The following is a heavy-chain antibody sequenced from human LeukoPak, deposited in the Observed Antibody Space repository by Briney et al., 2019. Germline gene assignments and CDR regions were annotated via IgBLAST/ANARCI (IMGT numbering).Heavy chain of an antibody. CDR3: ASGHEGIAVAGTLDY. V-gene: IGHV3-30-3*01. Sequence: GGSPRLSCAASGFTFSSYAMHWVRQAPGKGLEWVAVISYDGSNKYYADSVKGRFTISRDNSKNTLYLQMNSLRAEDTAVYYCASGHEGIAVAGTLDYWGQGTLVTVSS. CDR2: ISYDGSNK. CDR1: GFTFSSYA. D-gene: IGHD6-19*01. J-gene: IGHJ4*02.